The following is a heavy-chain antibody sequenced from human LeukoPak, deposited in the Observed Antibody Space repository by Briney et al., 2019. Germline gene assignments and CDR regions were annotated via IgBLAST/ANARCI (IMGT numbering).Heavy chain of an antibody. CDR3: ARDTTTTNGGNGGDFQH. D-gene: IGHD4-23*01. Sequence: SETLSLTCTVSGGSISSSSYYWGWIRQPPGKGLEWIGSIYYSGSTYYSPSLKSRVTISVDTSKNQFSLKLSSVTAADTAVYYCARDTTTTNGGNGGDFQHWGQGTLVTVSS. CDR2: IYYSGST. CDR1: GGSISSSSYY. V-gene: IGHV4-39*07. J-gene: IGHJ1*01.